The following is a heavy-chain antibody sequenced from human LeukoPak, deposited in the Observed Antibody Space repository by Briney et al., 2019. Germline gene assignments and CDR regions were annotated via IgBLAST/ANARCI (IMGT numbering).Heavy chain of an antibody. J-gene: IGHJ4*02. Sequence: GALRLSCAASGSTFSRHAMNWVRQAPGKGLEWVSSITSSGSYRYHSDSVKGRFTISRDNAKNSLYLQMNSLRVEDTAVYYCASENIVGTSGALFDYWGQGTLVTVSS. CDR1: GSTFSRHA. D-gene: IGHD5-12*01. V-gene: IGHV3-21*01. CDR2: ITSSGSYR. CDR3: ASENIVGTSGALFDY.